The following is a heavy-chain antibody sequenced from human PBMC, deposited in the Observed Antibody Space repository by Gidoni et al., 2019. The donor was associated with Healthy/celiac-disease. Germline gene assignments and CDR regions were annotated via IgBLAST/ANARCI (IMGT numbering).Heavy chain of an antibody. CDR2: ISHDGSNK. D-gene: IGHD1-7*01. Sequence: QVQLVESGGGVVQPGRSLRLSCAASRFTFSSYAMHWVRQAPGKGLEWVAVISHDGSNKYYADSVKGRFTISRDNSKNTLYLQMNSLRAEDTAVYYCARSGITGTWSMDVWGQGTTVTVSS. CDR1: RFTFSSYA. V-gene: IGHV3-30-3*01. J-gene: IGHJ6*02. CDR3: ARSGITGTWSMDV.